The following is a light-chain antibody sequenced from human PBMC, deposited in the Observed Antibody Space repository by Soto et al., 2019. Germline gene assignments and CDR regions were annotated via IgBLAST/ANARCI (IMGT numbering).Light chain of an antibody. CDR3: QQYDSYSG. CDR2: DAS. Sequence: DIQMTQSPSTLSASVGDRVTITCRASQSISSYLAWYQQKPGKAPKLLIYDASRLETGVPSRFRGSGSGTEFTLTISSLQPDDFATYYCQQYDSYSGFGPGTKVDIK. CDR1: QSISSY. J-gene: IGKJ3*01. V-gene: IGKV1-5*01.